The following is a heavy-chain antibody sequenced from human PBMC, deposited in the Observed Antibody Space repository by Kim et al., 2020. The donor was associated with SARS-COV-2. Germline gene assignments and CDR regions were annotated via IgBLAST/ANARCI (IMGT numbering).Heavy chain of an antibody. CDR1: GFTFSSYS. J-gene: IGHJ4*02. CDR3: ASVIAAAGISASRTDY. V-gene: IGHV3-21*01. CDR2: ISSSSSYI. Sequence: GGSLRLSCAASGFTFSSYSMNWVRQAPGKGLEWVSSISSSSSYIYYADSVKGRFTISRDNAKNSLYLQMNSLRAEDTAVYYCASVIAAAGISASRTDYWGQGTLVTVSS. D-gene: IGHD6-13*01.